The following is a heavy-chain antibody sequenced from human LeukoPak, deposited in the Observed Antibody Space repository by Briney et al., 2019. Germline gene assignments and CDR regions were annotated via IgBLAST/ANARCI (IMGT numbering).Heavy chain of an antibody. CDR2: ISAGGVST. CDR3: AKSPGFSDRGIDY. CDR1: GFTFSSYA. D-gene: IGHD3-22*01. J-gene: IGHJ4*02. Sequence: PGGSLRLSCAASGFTFSSYAMSWVRQAPGKGLEWVSAISAGGVSTYYADSVKGRFTISRDNSKNTLYLQMNSLRAEDTAVYYCAKSPGFSDRGIDYWGQGTLVTVSS. V-gene: IGHV3-23*01.